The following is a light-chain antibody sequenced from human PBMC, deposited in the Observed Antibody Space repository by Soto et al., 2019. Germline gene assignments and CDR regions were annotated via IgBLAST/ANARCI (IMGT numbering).Light chain of an antibody. Sequence: QAVVTQPPSASGTPGQRVTISCSGSSSNIGTNTVKWYQQLPGTAPKLLIYNNSQRPSGVPDRFSGSKSGISASLAISGLQSEDEAHYYCAAWDDSLNGVAFGGGTKVTVL. J-gene: IGLJ2*01. CDR3: AAWDDSLNGVA. V-gene: IGLV1-44*01. CDR1: SSNIGTNT. CDR2: NNS.